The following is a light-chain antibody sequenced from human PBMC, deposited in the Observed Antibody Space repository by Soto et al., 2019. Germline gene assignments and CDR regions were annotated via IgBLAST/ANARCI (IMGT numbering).Light chain of an antibody. CDR2: DVS. CDR1: SSDVGGYNY. V-gene: IGLV2-11*01. J-gene: IGLJ1*01. Sequence: QSALTQPRSVSGSPGQSVTISCTVTSSDVGGYNYVSWYQQHPGKAPKLMIYDVSKRPSGVPGRFSGSKSGNTASLTISGLQAEDEADYYCCSYAGVFGTGTKVTVL. CDR3: CSYAGV.